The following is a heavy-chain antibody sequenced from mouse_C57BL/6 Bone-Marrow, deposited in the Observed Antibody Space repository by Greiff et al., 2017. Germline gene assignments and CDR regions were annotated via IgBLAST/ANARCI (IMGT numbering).Heavy chain of an antibody. J-gene: IGHJ1*03. CDR1: GFTFSDYG. CDR3: ARRGYWDCDV. CDR2: ISNLAYSI. V-gene: IGHV5-15*01. Sequence: EVKLVESGGGLVQPGGSLKLSCAASGFTFSDYGMAWVRQAPRKGPEWVAFISNLAYSIYYADTVTGRFTISRGNAKNTLYLERSSLRSEDKAMYYCARRGYWDCDVWGTGTTVTVSS.